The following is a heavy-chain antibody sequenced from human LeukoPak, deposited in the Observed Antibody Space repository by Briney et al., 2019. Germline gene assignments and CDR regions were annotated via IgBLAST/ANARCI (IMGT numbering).Heavy chain of an antibody. V-gene: IGHV4-39*01. J-gene: IGHJ4*02. D-gene: IGHD2-15*01. CDR1: GGSISSSSYY. CDR2: IYYSGST. CDR3: ARYYLGYCSGGSCYSFDY. Sequence: PSETLSLTCTVSGGSISSSSYYWRWIRQPPGKGLEWIGSIYYSGSTYYNPSLKSRLTISVDTSRNQFSLKLSSVTAADTAVYYCARYYLGYCSGGSCYSFDYWGQGTLVTVSS.